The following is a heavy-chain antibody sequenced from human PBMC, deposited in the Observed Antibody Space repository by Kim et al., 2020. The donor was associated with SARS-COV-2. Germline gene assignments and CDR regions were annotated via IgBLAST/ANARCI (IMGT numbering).Heavy chain of an antibody. CDR1: GGSFSGYY. Sequence: SETLSLTCAVYGGSFSGYYWSWIRQPPGKGLEWIGEINHSGSTNYNPSLKSRVTISVDTSKNQFSLKLSSVTAADTAVYYCARGGRNNHYYHSNTRGSNFDYWGQGTLVTVSS. CDR3: ARGGRNNHYYHSNTRGSNFDY. D-gene: IGHD3-22*01. J-gene: IGHJ4*02. CDR2: INHSGST. V-gene: IGHV4-34*01.